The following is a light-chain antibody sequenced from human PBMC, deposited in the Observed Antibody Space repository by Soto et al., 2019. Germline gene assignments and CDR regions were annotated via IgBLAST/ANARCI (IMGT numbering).Light chain of an antibody. J-gene: IGKJ2*01. CDR1: QSVSSN. V-gene: IGKV3-15*01. Sequence: EIVMTQSPATLSVSPGERATLSCRASQSVSSNLAWYQQIPVQAPRLLIYGASIRATGIPARFSGSGYGTEFTLTISSLQSEDFALYYFHQNNNWPPITFGQGTKQEIK. CDR3: HQNNNWPPIT. CDR2: GAS.